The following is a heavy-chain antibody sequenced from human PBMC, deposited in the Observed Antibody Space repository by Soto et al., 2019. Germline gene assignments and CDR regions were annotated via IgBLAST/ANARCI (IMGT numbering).Heavy chain of an antibody. CDR3: ASGLVTTLPY. CDR1: GGSISSGGYS. D-gene: IGHD4-17*01. V-gene: IGHV4-30-2*01. CDR2: IYHSGST. J-gene: IGHJ4*02. Sequence: PSETLSLTCAVSGGSISSGGYSWSWIRQPPGKGLEWIGYIYHSGSTYYNPSLKSRVTISVDRSKNQFSLKLSSVTAADTAVYYCASGLVTTLPYWGQGTLVTVSS.